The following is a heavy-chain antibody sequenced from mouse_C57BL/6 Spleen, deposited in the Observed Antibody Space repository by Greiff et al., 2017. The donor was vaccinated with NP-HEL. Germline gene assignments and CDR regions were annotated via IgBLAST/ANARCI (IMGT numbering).Heavy chain of an antibody. CDR2: INPNNGNT. CDR1: GYSFTDYN. CDR3: ARGDGYFDD. V-gene: IGHV1-39*01. D-gene: IGHD3-3*01. J-gene: IGHJ1*03. Sequence: EVQLQQSGPELVKPGASVKLSCKASGYSFTDYNMNWVKQSNGKGLEWIGVINPNNGNTSYNQKFKGKATLTADQSSSTAYMQLSSLTSEDSAVYYCARGDGYFDDWGTGTTVTVSS.